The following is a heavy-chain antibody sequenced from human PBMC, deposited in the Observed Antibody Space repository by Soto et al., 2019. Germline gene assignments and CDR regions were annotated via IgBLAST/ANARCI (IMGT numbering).Heavy chain of an antibody. D-gene: IGHD2-2*01. CDR2: ISGSGGST. CDR1: GFTFSSYA. Sequence: GGSLRLSCAASGFTFSSYAMSWVRQAPGKGLEWVSAISGSGGSTYYADSVKGRFTISRDNSKNTLYLQMNSLRAEDTAVYYCAKELRYCSSTSCYLRGFDYWGQGTLVTVSS. J-gene: IGHJ4*02. V-gene: IGHV3-23*01. CDR3: AKELRYCSSTSCYLRGFDY.